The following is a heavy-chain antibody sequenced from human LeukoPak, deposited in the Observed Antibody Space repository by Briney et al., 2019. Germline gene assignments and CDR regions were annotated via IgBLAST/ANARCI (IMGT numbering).Heavy chain of an antibody. CDR2: ISSSGSTI. CDR3: ASLTAAAPYYYYYMDV. J-gene: IGHJ6*03. D-gene: IGHD6-13*01. Sequence: GGSLRLSCAASGFTFSSYEMKWVRQAPGKGLEWVSYISSSGSTIYYADSVKGRFTISRDNAKNSLYLQMNSLRAEDTAVYYCASLTAAAPYYYYYMDVWGKGTTVTVSS. V-gene: IGHV3-48*03. CDR1: GFTFSSYE.